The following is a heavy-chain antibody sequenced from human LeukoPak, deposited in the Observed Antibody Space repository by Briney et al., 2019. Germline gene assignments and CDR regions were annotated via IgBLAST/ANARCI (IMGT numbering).Heavy chain of an antibody. D-gene: IGHD6-19*01. Sequence: ASVKVSCKVSGHTLTELSTHWVRQAPGKGLEWMGFFDPEDGKAISAQDFQGRIFITEDTSTDTVHMELTSLTSEDTAVYYCARSAVVLPYYFDSWGQGTLVTVSS. CDR2: FDPEDGKA. CDR3: ARSAVVLPYYFDS. J-gene: IGHJ4*02. CDR1: GHTLTELS. V-gene: IGHV1-24*01.